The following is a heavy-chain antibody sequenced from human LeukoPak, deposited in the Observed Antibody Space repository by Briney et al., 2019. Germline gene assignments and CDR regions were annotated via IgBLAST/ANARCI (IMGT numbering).Heavy chain of an antibody. CDR3: ARGSHSSSWHPHDY. Sequence: SETLSLTCTVSGCSISSISYYWGWIRQPPGKGLEWIVSIYYSGSTYYNPSLKSRVTISVDTSKNQFSLKLSSVTAADTAVYYCARGSHSSSWHPHDYWGQGTLVTVSS. D-gene: IGHD6-13*01. V-gene: IGHV4-39*07. CDR1: GCSISSISYY. CDR2: IYYSGST. J-gene: IGHJ4*02.